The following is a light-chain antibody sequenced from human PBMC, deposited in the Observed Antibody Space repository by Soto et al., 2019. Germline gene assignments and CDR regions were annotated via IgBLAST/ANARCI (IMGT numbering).Light chain of an antibody. J-gene: IGKJ5*01. CDR3: QQTYTTPEIT. Sequence: IWVTQSPSSLAASTGDRVTITCRANQSINTYLDWYQQTQGKAPNLLMYGASYLKSGVPTRFSGSGSGTDFTLTISSLQPEDFAIYYCQQTYTTPEITFGQGTRLEI. CDR2: GAS. V-gene: IGKV1-39*01. CDR1: QSINTY.